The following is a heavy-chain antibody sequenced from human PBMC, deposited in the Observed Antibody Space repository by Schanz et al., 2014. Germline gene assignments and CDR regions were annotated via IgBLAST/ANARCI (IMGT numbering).Heavy chain of an antibody. Sequence: EVQLLESGGGLVQPGGSLRLSCLASGFAFSSYGMNWLRQAPGKGLEWVSSISSGGGSTYYADSVKGRFTISRDNSKNTLYLQMKSLRAEDTAVYFCAKIERNEDWGQGTLVTVAS. V-gene: IGHV3-23*01. D-gene: IGHD1-1*01. CDR1: GFAFSSYG. CDR3: AKIERNED. CDR2: ISSGGGST. J-gene: IGHJ4*02.